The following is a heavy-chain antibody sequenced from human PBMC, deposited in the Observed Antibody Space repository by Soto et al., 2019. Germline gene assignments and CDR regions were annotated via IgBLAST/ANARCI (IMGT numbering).Heavy chain of an antibody. CDR3: AAGFYYYYGMDV. Sequence: SVKVSCKASGFTFTSSAVQWVRQARGQRLEWIGWIVVGTGNTNYAQKFQERVTITRDMSTSTAYMELSSLRSEDTAVYYCAAGFYYYYGMDVWGQGTTVTVSS. J-gene: IGHJ6*02. V-gene: IGHV1-58*01. CDR2: IVVGTGNT. CDR1: GFTFTSSA.